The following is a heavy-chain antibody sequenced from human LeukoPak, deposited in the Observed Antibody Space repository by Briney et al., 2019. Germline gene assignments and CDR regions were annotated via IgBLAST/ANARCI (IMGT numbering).Heavy chain of an antibody. CDR2: MNPNSGNT. D-gene: IGHD3-22*01. V-gene: IGHV1-8*01. Sequence: ASVKVSCKASGYTFTSYDINWVQQATGQGLGWMGWMNPNSGNTGYAQKFQGRVTMTRNTSISTAYMELSSLRSEDTAVYYCATDSSGYHDAFDIWGQGTMVTVSS. J-gene: IGHJ3*02. CDR1: GYTFTSYD. CDR3: ATDSSGYHDAFDI.